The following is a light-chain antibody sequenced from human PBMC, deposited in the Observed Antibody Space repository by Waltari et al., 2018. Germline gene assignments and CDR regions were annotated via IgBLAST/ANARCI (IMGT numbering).Light chain of an antibody. V-gene: IGLV2-11*01. CDR3: CSYAGRYE. Sequence: QSALTQPRSVSGSPGQSVSISCTGTSSEISVYNYVSWYQQHPDKVPKLTSYDVSTRPSAVPDRFSASKSGNTTSLTISGLQAEYEAEYHCCSYAGRYEFGGVTKLTVL. CDR2: DVS. J-gene: IGLJ2*01. CDR1: SSEISVYNY.